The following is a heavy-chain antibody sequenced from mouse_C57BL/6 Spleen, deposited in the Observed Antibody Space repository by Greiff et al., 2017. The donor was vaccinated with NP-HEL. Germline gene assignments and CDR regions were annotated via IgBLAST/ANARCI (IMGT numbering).Heavy chain of an antibody. V-gene: IGHV5-4*01. D-gene: IGHD1-1*01. CDR1: GFTFSSYA. J-gene: IGHJ1*03. CDR3: ARGVVSDWYFDV. CDR2: ISDGGSYT. Sequence: EVHLVESGGGLVKPGGSLKLSCAASGFTFSSYAMSWVRQTPEKRLEWVATISDGGSYTYYPDNVKGRFTISRDNAKNNLYLQMSHLKSEDTAMYYCARGVVSDWYFDVWGTGTTVTVSS.